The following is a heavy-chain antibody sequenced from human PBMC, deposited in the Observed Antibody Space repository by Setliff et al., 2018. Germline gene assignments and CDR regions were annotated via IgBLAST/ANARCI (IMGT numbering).Heavy chain of an antibody. Sequence: KPSETLSLTCTVSGDSISRSTYYWGWIRQSPGKGLDWIGTVDHSGNTFYNPSLKSRVTISVDTSKNQLSLKLASVTAADTAVYYCARHWDFCGGDCPHNSIDYWGQGTLVTVSS. CDR2: VDHSGNT. J-gene: IGHJ4*02. CDR1: GDSISRSTYY. V-gene: IGHV4-39*01. CDR3: ARHWDFCGGDCPHNSIDY. D-gene: IGHD2-21*02.